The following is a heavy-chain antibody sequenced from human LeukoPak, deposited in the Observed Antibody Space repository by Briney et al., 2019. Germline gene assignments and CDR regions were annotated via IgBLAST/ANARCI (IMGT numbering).Heavy chain of an antibody. D-gene: IGHD6-19*01. CDR3: ARDSAVAGTGTDDY. Sequence: PGGSLRLSCAASGFTFNSYAMTWVRQAPGKGLEWVAVIWYDGSNKYYADSVKGRFTISRDNAKNSLYLQMNSLRAEDTAVYYCARDSAVAGTGTDDYWGQGTLVTVSS. CDR1: GFTFNSYA. J-gene: IGHJ4*02. V-gene: IGHV3-33*08. CDR2: IWYDGSNK.